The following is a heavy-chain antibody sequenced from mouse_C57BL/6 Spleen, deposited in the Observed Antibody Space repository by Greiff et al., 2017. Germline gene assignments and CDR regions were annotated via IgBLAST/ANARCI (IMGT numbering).Heavy chain of an antibody. CDR3: ARLVGEDYYAMDY. CDR1: GYTFTSYW. Sequence: VQLQQPGAELVKPGASVKMSCKASGYTFTSYWITWVKQRPGQGLEWIGDIYPGSGSTNYNEKFKSKATLTVDTSSSTSYMQLSSLTSEDSAVYYCARLVGEDYYAMDYWGQGTSVTVSS. J-gene: IGHJ4*01. D-gene: IGHD1-1*01. CDR2: IYPGSGST. V-gene: IGHV1-55*01.